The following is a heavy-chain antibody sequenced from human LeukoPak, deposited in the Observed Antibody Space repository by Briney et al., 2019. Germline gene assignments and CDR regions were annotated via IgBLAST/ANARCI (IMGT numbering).Heavy chain of an antibody. Sequence: GGSLRLSCAASGFTFSSYWMSWVRQAPGKGLEWVANIKQDGSEKYYVDSVKGRFTISRDNAKNSLYPQMNSLRAEDTAVYYCARDAVAGYLGYYYYYMDVWGKGTTVTVSS. CDR1: GFTFSSYW. CDR3: ARDAVAGYLGYYYYYMDV. D-gene: IGHD6-19*01. V-gene: IGHV3-7*01. CDR2: IKQDGSEK. J-gene: IGHJ6*03.